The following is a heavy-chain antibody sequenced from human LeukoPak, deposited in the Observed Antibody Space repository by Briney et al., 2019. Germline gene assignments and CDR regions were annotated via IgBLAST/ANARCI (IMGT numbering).Heavy chain of an antibody. CDR1: GYTFTSYG. Sequence: ASVKVSCKASGYTFTSYGISWVRQAPGQGLEWMGWISAYNGNTNYAQKLQGRVTMTTDTSTSTAYMELRSLRSDDTAVYYCARDREYDSSGYREEDNWFDPWGQGTLVTVSS. J-gene: IGHJ5*02. CDR3: ARDREYDSSGYREEDNWFDP. CDR2: ISAYNGNT. V-gene: IGHV1-18*01. D-gene: IGHD3-22*01.